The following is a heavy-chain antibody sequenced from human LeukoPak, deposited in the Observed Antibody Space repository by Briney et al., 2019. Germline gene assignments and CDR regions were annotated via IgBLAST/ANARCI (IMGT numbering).Heavy chain of an antibody. V-gene: IGHV4-34*01. D-gene: IGHD3-3*01. CDR1: GGSFSGYY. Sequence: SETLSLTCAVYGGSFSGYYWSWIRQPPGKGLEWIGEINHSGSTNYNPPLKSRVTISVDTSKNQFSLKLSSVTAADTAVYYCARGRGVLRFLEWLGNWFDPWGQGTLVTVSS. CDR3: ARGRGVLRFLEWLGNWFDP. CDR2: INHSGST. J-gene: IGHJ5*02.